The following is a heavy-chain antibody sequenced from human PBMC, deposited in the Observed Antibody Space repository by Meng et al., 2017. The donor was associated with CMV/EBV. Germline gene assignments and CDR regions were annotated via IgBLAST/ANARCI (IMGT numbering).Heavy chain of an antibody. Sequence: GESLKISCAASGFIYSNYWMSWVRQAPGKGLEWVANMNGGATAKFYAGSVRGRFTISRDNAMNALYLQMNSLTVEDTAIYYCATSTDRPGNDWGQGTLVTVSS. CDR2: MNGGATAK. CDR1: GFIYSNYW. V-gene: IGHV3-7*01. CDR3: ATSTDRPGND. J-gene: IGHJ4*02. D-gene: IGHD4-11*01.